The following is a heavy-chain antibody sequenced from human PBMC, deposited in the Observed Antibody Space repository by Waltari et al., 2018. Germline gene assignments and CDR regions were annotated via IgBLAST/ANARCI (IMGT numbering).Heavy chain of an antibody. Sequence: QVQLQQWGAGLLKPSETLSLTCAVYGGSFSGYYWSWIRKPPGKGLEWIGEINHSGSTNYNPSLKSRVTISVDTSKNQFSLKLSSVTAADTAVYYCARASYSRGMDVWGQGTTVTVSS. J-gene: IGHJ6*02. CDR3: ARASYSRGMDV. CDR1: GGSFSGYY. D-gene: IGHD6-13*01. V-gene: IGHV4-34*01. CDR2: INHSGST.